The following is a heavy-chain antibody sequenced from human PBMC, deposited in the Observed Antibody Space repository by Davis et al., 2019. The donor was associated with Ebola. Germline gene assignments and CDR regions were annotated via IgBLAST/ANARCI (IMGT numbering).Heavy chain of an antibody. CDR1: GGTFSSYA. CDR2: INPNSGGT. D-gene: IGHD6-13*01. CDR3: ARDRPYSSSWYPLYYYGMDV. J-gene: IGHJ6*02. Sequence: AASVKVSCKASGGTFSSYAISWVRQAPGQGLEWMGWINPNSGGTNYAQKFQGWVTMTRDTSISTAYMELSRLRSDDTAVYYCARDRPYSSSWYPLYYYGMDVWGQGTTVTVSS. V-gene: IGHV1-2*04.